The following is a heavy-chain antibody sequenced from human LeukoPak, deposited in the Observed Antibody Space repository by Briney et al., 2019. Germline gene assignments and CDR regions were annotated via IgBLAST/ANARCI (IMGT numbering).Heavy chain of an antibody. Sequence: GGSLRLSCAASGFTFSSYSMNWVRQAPGKWLEWVSSINSSSSYIYYADSVKGRFTISRDNAKNSLYLQTNSLRAEDTAVYYCARVRPYYYDSSSSDAFDIWGQGTMVTVSS. CDR2: INSSSSYI. J-gene: IGHJ3*02. D-gene: IGHD3-22*01. V-gene: IGHV3-21*01. CDR3: ARVRPYYYDSSSSDAFDI. CDR1: GFTFSSYS.